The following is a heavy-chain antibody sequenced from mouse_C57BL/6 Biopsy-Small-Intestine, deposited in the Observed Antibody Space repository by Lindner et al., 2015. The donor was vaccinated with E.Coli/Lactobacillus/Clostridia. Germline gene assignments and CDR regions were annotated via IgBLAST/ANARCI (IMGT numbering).Heavy chain of an antibody. Sequence: SVKVSCKASGGTASSYGIHWVRQAPGQGLEWMGEIVPLSGPTQYAQKFQGRVTIIADTSTNTAYIELTSLRSDDTAVYYCARENWYGSASYYRDGLDLWGQGTPVTVSS. CDR3: ARENWYGSASYYRDGLDL. V-gene: IGHV1-50*01. CDR2: IVPLSGPT. D-gene: IGHD2-12*01. CDR1: GGTASSYG. J-gene: IGHJ1*01.